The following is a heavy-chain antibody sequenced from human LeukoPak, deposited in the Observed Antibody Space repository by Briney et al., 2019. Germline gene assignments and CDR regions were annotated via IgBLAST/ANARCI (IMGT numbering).Heavy chain of an antibody. Sequence: PSETLSLTCTVSGGSLSSGDYYWRWLRQPPGRGLEWVGYIYYSGSTYYNPSLKSRVTISVDTSKNQFSLKLSSVTAADTAVYYCARKTRGYYFDYWGQGTLVTVSS. J-gene: IGHJ4*02. CDR2: IYYSGST. V-gene: IGHV4-30-4*01. CDR1: GGSLSSGDYY. CDR3: ARKTRGYYFDY.